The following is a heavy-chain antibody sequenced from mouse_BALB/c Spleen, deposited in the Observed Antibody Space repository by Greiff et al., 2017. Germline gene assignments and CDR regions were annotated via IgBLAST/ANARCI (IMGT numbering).Heavy chain of an antibody. CDR1: GFTFSSYA. Sequence: DVQLVESGGGLVKPGGSLKLSCAASGFTFSSYAMSWVRQTPEKRLEWVATISSGGSYTYYPDSVKGRFTISRDNAKNTLYLQMSSLRSEDTAMYYCARRDWDYFDYWGQGTTLTVSS. CDR3: ARRDWDYFDY. D-gene: IGHD4-1*01. J-gene: IGHJ2*01. V-gene: IGHV5-9-3*01. CDR2: ISSGGSYT.